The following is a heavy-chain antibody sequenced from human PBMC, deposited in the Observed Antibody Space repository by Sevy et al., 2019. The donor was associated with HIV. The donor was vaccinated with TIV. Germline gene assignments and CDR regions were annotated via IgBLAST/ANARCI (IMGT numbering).Heavy chain of an antibody. CDR1: GGSITSLY. CDR3: AGENAWGRGYS. D-gene: IGHD1-26*01. CDR2: IYYNGHT. V-gene: IGHV4-59*08. J-gene: IGHJ4*02. Sequence: ETLSLTCTVSGGSITSLYWNWIRQPPGKGLEWIANIYYNGHTNYNPSLKSRVTLSLDTSKNQFSLRLSSVTAADTAMYYCAGENAWGRGYSWGQGTLVTVSS.